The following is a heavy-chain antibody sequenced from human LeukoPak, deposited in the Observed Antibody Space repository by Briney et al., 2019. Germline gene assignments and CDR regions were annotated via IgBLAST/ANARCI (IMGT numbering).Heavy chain of an antibody. D-gene: IGHD4-17*01. CDR1: GFTFSSYA. V-gene: IGHV3-23*01. CDR3: AKGDGDYGYYYYYGMDV. CDR2: ISGSGGST. Sequence: GGSLRLSCAASGFTFSSYAMSWVRQAPGKGLEWVSAISGSGGSTYYADSVKGRFTISRDNSKNTLYLQMNSLRAEDTAVYYCAKGDGDYGYYYYYGMDVWGQGTTVTVSS. J-gene: IGHJ6*02.